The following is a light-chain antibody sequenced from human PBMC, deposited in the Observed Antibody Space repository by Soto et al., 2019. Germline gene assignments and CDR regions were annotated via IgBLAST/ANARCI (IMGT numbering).Light chain of an antibody. J-gene: IGKJ3*01. CDR1: QSVHNNY. CDR2: DTS. V-gene: IGKV3-20*01. CDR3: QQYGSSQFT. Sequence: DIELMQSPCTLSSSPGEGATLSCRASQSVHNNYLAWYQQRPGKAPTVLIFDTSSRATGVPERFSGSGSGTDFTLRISSVEPDDFAVYYCQQYGSSQFTFGPGTKVKIK.